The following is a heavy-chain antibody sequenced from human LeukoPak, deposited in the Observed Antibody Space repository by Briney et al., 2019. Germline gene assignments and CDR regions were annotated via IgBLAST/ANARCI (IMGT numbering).Heavy chain of an antibody. CDR1: GYTLTELS. J-gene: IGHJ6*02. CDR3: VTSGSTAGRYFYAMDV. Sequence: GASVKVSCKVSGYTLTELSMHWVRQAPGKGLEWMGGFDPEDGETIYAQKFQGRVTMTEDTSTDTAYMELSSLKSEDTAVYYCVTSGSTAGRYFYAMDVWGQGTTVTVSS. V-gene: IGHV1-24*01. D-gene: IGHD1-26*01. CDR2: FDPEDGET.